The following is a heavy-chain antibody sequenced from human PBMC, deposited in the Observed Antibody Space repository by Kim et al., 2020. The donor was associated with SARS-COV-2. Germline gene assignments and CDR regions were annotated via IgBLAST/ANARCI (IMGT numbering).Heavy chain of an antibody. CDR3: ARGFITSLGYCTNGVCSVFDP. CDR1: GGSVSSGSYY. V-gene: IGHV4-61*01. D-gene: IGHD2-8*01. Sequence: SETLSLTCTVSGGSVSSGSYYWSWIRQPPGKGLEWIGYIYYSGSTNYNPSLKSRVTISVDTSKNQFSLKLSSVTAADTAVYYCARGFITSLGYCTNGVCSVFDPWGQGTLVTVSS. J-gene: IGHJ5*02. CDR2: IYYSGST.